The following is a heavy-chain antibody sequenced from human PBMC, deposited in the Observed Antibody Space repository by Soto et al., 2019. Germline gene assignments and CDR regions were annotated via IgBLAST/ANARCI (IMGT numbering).Heavy chain of an antibody. CDR1: GFTFSSYG. J-gene: IGHJ4*02. D-gene: IGHD2-15*01. Sequence: GSLRLSCAASGFTFSSYGMHWVRQAPGKGLEWVAVISYDGSNKYYADSVKGRFTISRDNSKNTLYLQMNSLRAEDTAVYYCAKDPRDYCSGGSCYSHFDYWGQGTLVTVSS. CDR2: ISYDGSNK. CDR3: AKDPRDYCSGGSCYSHFDY. V-gene: IGHV3-30*18.